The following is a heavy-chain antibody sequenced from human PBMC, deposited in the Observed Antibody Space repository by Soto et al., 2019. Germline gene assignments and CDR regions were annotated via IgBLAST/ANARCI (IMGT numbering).Heavy chain of an antibody. CDR3: ARTIYGDSSFDY. Sequence: NPSETLSLTCTVSGGSISSGDYYWSWIRQPPGKGLEWIGYIYYSGSTYYNPSLKSRVTISVDTSKNQFSLKLSSVTAADTAVYYCARTIYGDSSFDYWGQGTLVTVSS. J-gene: IGHJ4*02. D-gene: IGHD4-17*01. CDR2: IYYSGST. CDR1: GGSISSGDYY. V-gene: IGHV4-30-4*01.